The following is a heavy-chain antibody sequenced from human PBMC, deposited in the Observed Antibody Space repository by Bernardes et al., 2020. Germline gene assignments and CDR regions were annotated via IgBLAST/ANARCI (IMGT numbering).Heavy chain of an antibody. Sequence: GGSLRLSCAASGFTFSSYSMNWVRQAPGKGLEWVSSISSSSSYIYYADSVKGRFTISRDNAKNSLYLQMNSLRAEDTAVYYCARDTPKGTGVVTAMSIWGQGTLVTVSS. CDR1: GFTFSSYS. D-gene: IGHD2-21*02. V-gene: IGHV3-21*01. CDR2: ISSSSSYI. CDR3: ARDTPKGTGVVTAMSI. J-gene: IGHJ4*02.